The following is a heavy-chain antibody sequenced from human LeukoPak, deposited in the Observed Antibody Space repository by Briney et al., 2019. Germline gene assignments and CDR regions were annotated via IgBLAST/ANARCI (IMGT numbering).Heavy chain of an antibody. CDR2: INRDGRST. CDR3: ARHPYDILTGPSFDY. CDR1: GFTFSSDW. D-gene: IGHD3-9*01. Sequence: QPGGSLRLSCAASGFTFSSDWMHWVRQAPGKGLVWVSRINRDGRSTTYADSVKGRFTISRDNAKNTPYLQMNSLRAEDTAVYYCARHPYDILTGPSFDYWGQGTLVTVSS. J-gene: IGHJ4*02. V-gene: IGHV3-74*01.